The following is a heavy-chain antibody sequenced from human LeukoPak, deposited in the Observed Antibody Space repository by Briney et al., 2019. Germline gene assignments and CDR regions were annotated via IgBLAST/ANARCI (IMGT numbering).Heavy chain of an antibody. CDR2: ITGSGGST. D-gene: IGHD1-26*01. Sequence: PGGSLRLSCAASGFTFTNYAMNWVRQAPGKGLEGVSGITGSGGSTYYADSAKGRFTISRDISKNTLYLQMNSLRAEDTAVYYCTKGSKTRGTYFFDYWGQGTLVTVSS. V-gene: IGHV3-23*01. CDR1: GFTFTNYA. CDR3: TKGSKTRGTYFFDY. J-gene: IGHJ4*02.